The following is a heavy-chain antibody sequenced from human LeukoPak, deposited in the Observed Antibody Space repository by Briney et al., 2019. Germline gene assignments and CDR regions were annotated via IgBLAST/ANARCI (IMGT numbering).Heavy chain of an antibody. Sequence: GGSLRLSCAASGFTFSNYAMSWVRQAPGKGLEWVSAISGRGGNTYYADSVRGRFTISRDNSKNTLYLQMNSLRAEDTAVYYCATPADYYDILTALYWGQGTLVTVSS. CDR3: ATPADYYDILTALY. J-gene: IGHJ4*02. V-gene: IGHV3-23*01. CDR1: GFTFSNYA. CDR2: ISGRGGNT. D-gene: IGHD3-9*01.